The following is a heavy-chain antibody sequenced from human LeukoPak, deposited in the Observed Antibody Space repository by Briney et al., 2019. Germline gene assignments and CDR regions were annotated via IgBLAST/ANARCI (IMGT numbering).Heavy chain of an antibody. D-gene: IGHD3-22*01. CDR2: ISSTSSYI. CDR1: GFTFNTYS. V-gene: IGHV3-21*01. CDR3: AKGTVIVVLDAY. Sequence: PGGSLRLSCAASGFTFNTYSMNWVRQAPGKGLEWVSTISSTSSYIYYADSVKGRFTISRDNAKNSLYLQMSSLRAADTAVYYCAKGTVIVVLDAYWGQGTLVTVSS. J-gene: IGHJ4*02.